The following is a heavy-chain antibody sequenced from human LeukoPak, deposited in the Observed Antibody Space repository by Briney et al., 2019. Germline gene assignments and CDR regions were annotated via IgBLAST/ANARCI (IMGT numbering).Heavy chain of an antibody. J-gene: IGHJ4*02. D-gene: IGHD6-13*01. CDR3: AKEIRGSRWTGFDY. CDR1: GFTFDDFS. CDR2: INKDGDKT. Sequence: GGSLRLSCAASGFTFDDFSMHWVRQAPGKALAWVSLINKDGDKTFYADSVWGRFAISRDNSKNSLFLQMSSLRAEDTALYYCAKEIRGSRWTGFDYWGQGALVIVSS. V-gene: IGHV3-43*01.